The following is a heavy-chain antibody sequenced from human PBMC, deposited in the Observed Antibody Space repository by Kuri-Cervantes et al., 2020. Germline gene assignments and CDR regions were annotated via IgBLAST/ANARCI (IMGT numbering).Heavy chain of an antibody. CDR1: GFTFSSYS. J-gene: IGHJ3*02. Sequence: GGSLRLSCAASGFTFSSYSMNWVRQAPGKGLEWVSFISSSSSTIYYTDSVKGRFTISRDNAKNSLYLQMNSLRDEDTAVYYCVRESFGGSTAAFDIWGQGTMVTVSS. V-gene: IGHV3-48*02. D-gene: IGHD1-26*01. CDR2: ISSSSSTI. CDR3: VRESFGGSTAAFDI.